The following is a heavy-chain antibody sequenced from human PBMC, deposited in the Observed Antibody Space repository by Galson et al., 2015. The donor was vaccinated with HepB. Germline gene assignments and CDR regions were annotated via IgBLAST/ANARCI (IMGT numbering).Heavy chain of an antibody. J-gene: IGHJ4*02. CDR3: ARDLADCSGGSCYSFDY. Sequence: SLRLSCAASGFTFSDYYMSWIRQAPGKGLEWVSYISSSSSYTNYADSVKGRFTISRDNAKNSLYLQMNSLRAEDTAVYYCARDLADCSGGSCYSFDYWGQGTLVTVSS. D-gene: IGHD2-15*01. CDR2: ISSSSSYT. V-gene: IGHV3-11*06. CDR1: GFTFSDYY.